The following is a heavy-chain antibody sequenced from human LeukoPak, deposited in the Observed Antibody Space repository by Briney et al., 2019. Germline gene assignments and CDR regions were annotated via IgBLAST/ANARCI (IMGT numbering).Heavy chain of an antibody. Sequence: SETLSLTCTVSGGSISSYYWSWIRQPPGKGLEWIGSFYYSGGTYYNPSLKSRVTISVDTSKNQFSLKLSSVTAADTAVYYCTRQGSLGTSGYYYWGQGTLVTVSS. CDR1: GGSISSYY. CDR3: TRQGSLGTSGYYY. CDR2: FYYSGGT. D-gene: IGHD3-22*01. V-gene: IGHV4-59*05. J-gene: IGHJ4*02.